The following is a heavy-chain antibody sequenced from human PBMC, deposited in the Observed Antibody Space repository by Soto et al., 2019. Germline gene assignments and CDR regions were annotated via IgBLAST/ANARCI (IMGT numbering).Heavy chain of an antibody. D-gene: IGHD2-8*01. CDR1: GGSISSGDYY. CDR3: ARDGYCSNGVCYTVFDY. J-gene: IGHJ4*02. CDR2: IYYSGST. Sequence: SETLSLTCTVSGGSISSGDYYWSWIRQPPGKGLEWIGYIYYSGSTYYNPSLKSRVTISVDTSKNQFSLKLSSVTAADTAVYYCARDGYCSNGVCYTVFDYWGQGTLVTVSS. V-gene: IGHV4-30-4*01.